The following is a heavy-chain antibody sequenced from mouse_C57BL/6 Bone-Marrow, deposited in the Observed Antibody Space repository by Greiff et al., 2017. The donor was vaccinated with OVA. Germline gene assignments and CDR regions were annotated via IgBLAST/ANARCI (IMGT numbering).Heavy chain of an antibody. CDR2: IRNKANGYTT. Sequence: EVRLVESGGGLVQPGGSLSLSCAASGFTFTDYYMSWVRQPPGKALEWVGFIRNKANGYTTEYSETMKSRFTISRNNSQNILYLQMNALRAEDNATYYCARSISPWFAYWGQGTLVTVSA. V-gene: IGHV7-3*01. J-gene: IGHJ3*01. CDR1: GFTFTDYY. CDR3: ARSISPWFAY.